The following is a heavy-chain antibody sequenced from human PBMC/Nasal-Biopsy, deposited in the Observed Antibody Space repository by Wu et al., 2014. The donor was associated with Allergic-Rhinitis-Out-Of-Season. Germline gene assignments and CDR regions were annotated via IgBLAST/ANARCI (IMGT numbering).Heavy chain of an antibody. J-gene: IGHJ5*02. V-gene: IGHV1-18*04. CDR3: ARGLSSSSSYWFDP. CDR2: FNPYNDKT. D-gene: IGHD6-6*01. Sequence: GAEVKKPGASVRVSCKTSGYTFTGYGVSWVRQAPGQGLEWMGWFNPYNDKTNYPQKFQGRVTMTADTSTSTIHMELRRLTSDDTAVYYCARGLSSSSSYWFDPWGPGNPVTSPQ. CDR1: GYTFTGYG.